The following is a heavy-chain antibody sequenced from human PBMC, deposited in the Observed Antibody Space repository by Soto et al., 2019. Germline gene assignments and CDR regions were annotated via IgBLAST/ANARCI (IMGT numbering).Heavy chain of an antibody. J-gene: IGHJ6*02. CDR3: ATDVLRFLESSYYYYGMDV. CDR2: ISSSSSTI. Sequence: EVQLVESGGGLVQPGGSLRLSWAASGFTFSSYSMNWVRQAPGKGLEWVSYISSSSSTIYYADSVKGRFTISRDNAKNSLYLQMNSLRDEDTAVYYCATDVLRFLESSYYYYGMDVWGQGTTVTVSS. V-gene: IGHV3-48*02. D-gene: IGHD3-3*01. CDR1: GFTFSSYS.